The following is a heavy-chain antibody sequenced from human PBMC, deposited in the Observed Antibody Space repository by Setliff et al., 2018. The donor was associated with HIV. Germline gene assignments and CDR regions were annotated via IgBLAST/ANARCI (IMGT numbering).Heavy chain of an antibody. V-gene: IGHV1-2*02. D-gene: IGHD2-2*01. Sequence: APVKVSCKASGYTVSGYYMHWVRQAPGQGLEWMGWINPNSGGTNYAQKFQGRVTMTRDTSISTAYMELSRLRSDDTAVYYCTRGDIIAVPAAIDMDVWGKGTTVTVSS. CDR1: GYTVSGYY. CDR2: INPNSGGT. CDR3: TRGDIIAVPAAIDMDV. J-gene: IGHJ6*03.